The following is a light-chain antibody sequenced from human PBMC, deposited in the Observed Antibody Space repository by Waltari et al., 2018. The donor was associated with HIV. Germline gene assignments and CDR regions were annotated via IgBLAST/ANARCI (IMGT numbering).Light chain of an antibody. CDR2: EAF. CDR3: CSYAGTYTYV. V-gene: IGLV2-11*01. Sequence: QSALTQPRSVSGSPGQSVTISCTGTASDIGSFDYVSWYQQYPGKAPKVIIYEAFQRPSGVPDRFTASKSGITASLTISGLQDEDEADYYCCSYAGTYTYVFGSGTTVTVL. CDR1: ASDIGSFDY. J-gene: IGLJ1*01.